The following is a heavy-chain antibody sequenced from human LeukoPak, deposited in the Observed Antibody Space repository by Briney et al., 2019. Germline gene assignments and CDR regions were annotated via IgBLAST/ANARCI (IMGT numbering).Heavy chain of an antibody. D-gene: IGHD4-17*01. CDR3: ARDRDYAFDY. V-gene: IGHV3-48*02. CDR2: INSDIYSNTI. Sequence: PGGSLRLSCAASGFIFTSNRMNWVRQAPGKGLEWISYINSDIYSNTIYYADTVKGRFTISRDNGKNSLYLQMNSLRDEDTAVYYCARDRDYAFDYWGQGTLVTVSS. J-gene: IGHJ4*02. CDR1: GFIFTSNR.